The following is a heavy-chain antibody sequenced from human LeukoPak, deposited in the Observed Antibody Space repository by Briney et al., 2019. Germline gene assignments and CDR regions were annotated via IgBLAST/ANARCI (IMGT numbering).Heavy chain of an antibody. Sequence: ASVKVSCKVSGYTFTDYYMHWVQQAPGKGLEWMGLVDPEDGETIYAQKFQGRVTMTEDTSTDTAYMELSSLRSEDTAVYYCATGFQDDYVWGRHNWFDPWGQGTLVTVSS. V-gene: IGHV1-69-2*01. J-gene: IGHJ5*02. CDR3: ATGFQDDYVWGRHNWFDP. CDR1: GYTFTDYY. CDR2: VDPEDGET. D-gene: IGHD3-16*01.